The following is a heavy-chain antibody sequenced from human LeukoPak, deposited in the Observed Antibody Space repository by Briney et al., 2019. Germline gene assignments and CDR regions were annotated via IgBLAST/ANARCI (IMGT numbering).Heavy chain of an antibody. J-gene: IGHJ4*02. CDR3: AKDPTYYDYVWGSYRPAPPDY. CDR2: ISGSGGST. V-gene: IGHV3-23*01. D-gene: IGHD3-16*02. CDR1: GFTFSIYA. Sequence: GGSLRLSCAASGFTFSIYAMSWVRQAPGKGLEWVSAISGSGGSTYYADSVKGRFTISRDNSKNTLYLQMNSLRAEDTAVYYCAKDPTYYDYVWGSYRPAPPDYWGQGTLVTVSS.